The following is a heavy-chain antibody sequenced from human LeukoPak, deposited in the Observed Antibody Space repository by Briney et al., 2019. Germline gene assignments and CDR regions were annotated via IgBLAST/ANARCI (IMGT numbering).Heavy chain of an antibody. CDR3: ATHGTTVVTNDAFDI. J-gene: IGHJ3*02. CDR2: IYPGDSDT. V-gene: IGHV5-51*01. CDR1: GYSFTSYW. D-gene: IGHD4-23*01. Sequence: HGESLKISCKGSGYSFTSYWIGWVRQMPGKGLEWMGIIYPGDSDTRYSPSFQGQVTISADKSISTAYLQWSSLKASDTAMYYCATHGTTVVTNDAFDIWGQGTMVTASS.